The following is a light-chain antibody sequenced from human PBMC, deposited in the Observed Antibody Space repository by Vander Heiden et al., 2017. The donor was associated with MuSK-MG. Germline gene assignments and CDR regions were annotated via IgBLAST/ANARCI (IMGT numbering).Light chain of an antibody. J-gene: IGKJ1*01. CDR2: WAS. V-gene: IGKV4-1*01. Sequence: DIVMTQSPDSLAVSLGERATINCKSSQSLLSNNKNFLAWFQQKPGQPPKLLIYWASTRESGVPDRFSGSGSGTDFTLTISSLQAEDVAVYYCQQYDTSPQTFGQGTKVEIK. CDR3: QQYDTSPQT. CDR1: QSLLSNNKNF.